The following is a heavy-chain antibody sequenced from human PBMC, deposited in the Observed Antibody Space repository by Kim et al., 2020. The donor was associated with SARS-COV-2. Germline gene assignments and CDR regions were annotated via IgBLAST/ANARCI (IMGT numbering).Heavy chain of an antibody. Sequence: SETLSLTCTVSGGSISSSSYYWGWIRQPPGKGLEWIGSIYYSGSTYYNPSLKSRVTISVDTSKNQFSLKLSSVTAADTAVYYCARPSPYYDILTGYYANDEDYYGMDVWGQGTTVTVSS. CDR2: IYYSGST. D-gene: IGHD3-9*01. CDR3: ARPSPYYDILTGYYANDEDYYGMDV. V-gene: IGHV4-39*01. CDR1: GGSISSSSYY. J-gene: IGHJ6*02.